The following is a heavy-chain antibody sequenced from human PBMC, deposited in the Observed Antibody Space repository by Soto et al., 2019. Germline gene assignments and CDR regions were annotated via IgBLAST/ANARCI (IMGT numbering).Heavy chain of an antibody. CDR2: INSDGSDT. V-gene: IGHV3-74*01. D-gene: IGHD6-19*01. J-gene: IGHJ4*02. CDR3: TRDRGWSLFDY. CDR1: GFTFGNHW. Sequence: GGSLRLSCAVSGFTFGNHWMTWVRQAPGKGLVWVSRINSDGSDTSYAASVKGRFTISRDNAKNTLYLQMNSLRAEDTAIYYCTRDRGWSLFDYWGQGAQVTVSS.